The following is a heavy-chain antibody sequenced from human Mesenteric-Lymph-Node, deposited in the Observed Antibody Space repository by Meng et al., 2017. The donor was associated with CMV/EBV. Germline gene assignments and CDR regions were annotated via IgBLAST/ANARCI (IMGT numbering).Heavy chain of an antibody. D-gene: IGHD6-13*01. CDR2: INHSGST. J-gene: IGHJ5*02. CDR3: ARIAAAGRGWFDP. CDR1: GGSFSGYY. Sequence: ESLKISCAVYGGSFSGYYWSWIRQPPGKGLEWIGEINHSGSTNYNPSLKSRVTISVDTSKNQFSLKLSSVTAADTAVYYCARIAAAGRGWFDPWGQGTLVTVSS. V-gene: IGHV4-34*01.